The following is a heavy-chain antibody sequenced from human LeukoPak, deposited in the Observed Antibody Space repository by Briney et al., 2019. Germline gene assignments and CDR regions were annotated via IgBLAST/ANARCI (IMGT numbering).Heavy chain of an antibody. V-gene: IGHV4-59*08. J-gene: IGHJ4*02. CDR1: GGSISSYY. Sequence: SETLSLTCTVSGGSISSYYWSWIRQPPGKGLEWIGYIYYSGSTNYNPSLKSRVTISVDTSKNQFSLKLSSVTAADTAVYYCASHWDYDILTGPDYWGQGTLVTVSS. CDR2: IYYSGST. CDR3: ASHWDYDILTGPDY. D-gene: IGHD3-9*01.